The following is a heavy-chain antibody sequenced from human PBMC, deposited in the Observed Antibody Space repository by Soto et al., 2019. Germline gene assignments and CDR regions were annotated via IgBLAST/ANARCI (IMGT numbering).Heavy chain of an antibody. V-gene: IGHV1-8*01. CDR3: ARGRIIVAGGFDP. CDR2: MNPLTGNT. D-gene: IGHD6-19*01. Sequence: QVQLVQSGAEVKKPGASVKVSCKASGYTFTSYDIIWVRQATGQGLEWMGWMNPLTGNTDSAEKFQGRLTMTRNTSISTVYMELSSLSFEDTAVYYCARGRIIVAGGFDPWGQGTLVTVSS. J-gene: IGHJ5*02. CDR1: GYTFTSYD.